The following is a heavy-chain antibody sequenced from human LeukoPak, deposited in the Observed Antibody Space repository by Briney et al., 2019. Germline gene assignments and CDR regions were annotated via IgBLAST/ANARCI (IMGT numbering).Heavy chain of an antibody. Sequence: GGSLRLSCAASGFTFSDYTMNWVRQAPGKGLEWVSYISSSSNAIYYADSVKGRFTISRDNAKNSPYLQMNSLRADDTAVYYCAAGTPRGYWGQGTLVTVSS. V-gene: IGHV3-48*01. CDR1: GFTFSDYT. D-gene: IGHD3-10*01. CDR2: ISSSSNAI. J-gene: IGHJ4*02. CDR3: AAGTPRGY.